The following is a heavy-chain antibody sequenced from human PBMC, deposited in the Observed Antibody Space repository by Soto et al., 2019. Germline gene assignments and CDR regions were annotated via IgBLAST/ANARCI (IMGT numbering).Heavy chain of an antibody. V-gene: IGHV3-23*01. Sequence: GGSLRLSCAASGFTFSSYAMSWVRQAPGKGLEWVSAISGSGGSTYYADSVKGRFTISRDNSKNTLYLQMNSLRAEDTAVYYCAKAPYCSSTSCYYFDYWGQGTLVTVSS. CDR1: GFTFSSYA. J-gene: IGHJ4*02. D-gene: IGHD2-2*01. CDR3: AKAPYCSSTSCYYFDY. CDR2: ISGSGGST.